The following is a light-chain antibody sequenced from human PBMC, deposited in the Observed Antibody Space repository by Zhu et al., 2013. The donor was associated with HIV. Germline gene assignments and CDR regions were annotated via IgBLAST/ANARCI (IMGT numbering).Light chain of an antibody. CDR2: GAS. V-gene: IGKV3-15*01. J-gene: IGKJ4*01. Sequence: EIVMTQSPGTLSVSPGERATLSCRASQSVRSNLAWYQQKPGQAPRLLIHGASTRATGIPARFSGSGSGTEFTLTISRLEPEDFAVFYCQHYGTSLTFGGGTKVEIK. CDR3: QHYGTSLT. CDR1: QSVRSN.